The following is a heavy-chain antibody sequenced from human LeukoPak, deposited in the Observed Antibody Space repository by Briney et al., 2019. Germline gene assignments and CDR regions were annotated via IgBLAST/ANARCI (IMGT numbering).Heavy chain of an antibody. CDR1: GFSFSSYV. CDR3: ARAGSWSSRPYFDY. CDR2: VSGSGGST. D-gene: IGHD1-26*01. J-gene: IGHJ4*02. Sequence: GGSLRLSCAASGFSFSSYVMSWVRQAPGKGLEWVSAVSGSGGSTYSADSVKGRFTISRDNSKNMVYLQTSSLRAEDAAVYYCARAGSWSSRPYFDYWGQGILVSVSS. V-gene: IGHV3-23*01.